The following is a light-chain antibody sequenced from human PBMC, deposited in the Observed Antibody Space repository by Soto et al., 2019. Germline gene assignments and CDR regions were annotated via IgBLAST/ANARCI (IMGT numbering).Light chain of an antibody. CDR3: CSYAGISTYV. Sequence: QLVLTQPASVSGSPGQSITISCTGTSSDVGNYNFVSWYQQHPGKAPKLMISEGGKRPSGVSDRFSGSKSGNTASLTISGLQAEDEADYYCCSYAGISTYVFGPGTKLTVL. V-gene: IGLV2-23*01. CDR2: EGG. CDR1: SSDVGNYNF. J-gene: IGLJ1*01.